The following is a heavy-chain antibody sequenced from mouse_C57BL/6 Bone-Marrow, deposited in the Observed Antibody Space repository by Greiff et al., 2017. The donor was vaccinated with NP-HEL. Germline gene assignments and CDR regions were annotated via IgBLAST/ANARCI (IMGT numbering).Heavy chain of an antibody. CDR2: IDPNSGGT. Sequence: QVQLQQPGAELVKPGASVKLSCKASGYTFTSYWMHWVKQRPGRGLEWIGRIDPNSGGTKYNEKFKSKATLTVDKPSSTAYMQLSSLTPEDSAVYYCARGTITTVVGPGYWGQGTTLTVSS. CDR3: ARGTITTVVGPGY. J-gene: IGHJ2*01. CDR1: GYTFTSYW. D-gene: IGHD1-1*01. V-gene: IGHV1-72*01.